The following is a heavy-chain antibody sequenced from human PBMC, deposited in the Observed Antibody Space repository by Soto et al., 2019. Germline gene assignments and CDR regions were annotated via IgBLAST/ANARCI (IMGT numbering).Heavy chain of an antibody. D-gene: IGHD3-22*01. CDR1: GYPFTSFY. J-gene: IGHJ4*02. V-gene: IGHV1-46*01. CDR3: ARDERGLLLER. Sequence: GDSVKVSFKSSGYPFTSFYIHLVRQAPGQGLEWMGIINPSGGSTSYAQKFHGRVTMTRDTSASTVYMELSSLRSEDTALYYCARDERGLLLERWGQGTMVTVSS. CDR2: INPSGGST.